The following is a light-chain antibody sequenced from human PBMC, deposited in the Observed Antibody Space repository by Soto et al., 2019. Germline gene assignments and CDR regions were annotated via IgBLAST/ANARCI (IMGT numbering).Light chain of an antibody. CDR3: CSYASSSTFYV. Sequence: QSALSQPASVSGSPGQSITISCTGTSSDVGLVSWYQQSPGKAPKLMIYDGTKRPSGVSNRFSASKSDNTASLTISGLQAEDEADYYCCSYASSSTFYVFGSGTKVTVL. CDR2: DGT. CDR1: SSDVGL. V-gene: IGLV2-23*01. J-gene: IGLJ1*01.